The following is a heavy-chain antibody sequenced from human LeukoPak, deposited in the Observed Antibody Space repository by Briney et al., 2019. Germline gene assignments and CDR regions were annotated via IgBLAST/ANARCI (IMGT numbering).Heavy chain of an antibody. CDR2: INPNSGGT. CDR1: GYTLTGYY. D-gene: IGHD3-9*01. CDR3: ARQALRYFDWLPTDY. Sequence: GASVKVSCKASGYTLTGYYMHWVRQAPGQGLEWMGWINPNSGGTNYAQKFQGRVTMTRDTSISTAYMELSRLRSDDTAVYYCARQALRYFDWLPTDYWGQGTLVTVSS. J-gene: IGHJ4*02. V-gene: IGHV1-2*02.